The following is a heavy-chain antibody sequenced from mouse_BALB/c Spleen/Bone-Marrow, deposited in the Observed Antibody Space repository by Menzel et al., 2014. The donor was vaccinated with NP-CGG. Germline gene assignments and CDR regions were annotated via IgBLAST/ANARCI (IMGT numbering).Heavy chain of an antibody. CDR1: GFNIKDTY. CDR3: AGWLPLAY. CDR2: IDPANGNT. Sequence: EVKVEESGAELVKPGASVKLSCTASGFNIKDTYMHWVKQRPEQGLEWIGRIDPANGNTKYDPKFQGKATITADTSSNTAYLQLSSLTSEDTAVYYCAGWLPLAYWGQGTLVTVSA. V-gene: IGHV14-3*02. D-gene: IGHD2-2*01. J-gene: IGHJ3*01.